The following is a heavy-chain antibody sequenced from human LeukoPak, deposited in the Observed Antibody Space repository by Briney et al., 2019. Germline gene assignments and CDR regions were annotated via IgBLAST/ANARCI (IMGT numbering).Heavy chain of an antibody. CDR1: GFTFSSYA. J-gene: IGHJ4*02. V-gene: IGHV3-7*03. CDR2: IKLDGSEK. D-gene: IGHD3-3*01. CDR3: ARDQYDTWSRRGNFDS. Sequence: GGSLRLSCAASGFTFSSYAMSWVRQAPGKGLEWVANIKLDGSEKNYVDSVKGRFTISRDNTKNSLYLQMNSLRAEDTAVFYCARDQYDTWSRRGNFDSWGQGTLVIVSS.